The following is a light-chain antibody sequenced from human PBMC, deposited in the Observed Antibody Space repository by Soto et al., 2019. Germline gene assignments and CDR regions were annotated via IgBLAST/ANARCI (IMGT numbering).Light chain of an antibody. CDR3: SSYTSSSTLYV. V-gene: IGLV2-14*01. CDR2: EVS. Sequence: QSALTQPASVSGSPGQSITISCTGTRSDVGGYKYVSWYQQHPGKAPKLMIYEVSNRPSGVSNRFSGSKSGNTASLTISGLQAEDEADYYCSSYTSSSTLYVFGTGTKLTVL. CDR1: RSDVGGYKY. J-gene: IGLJ1*01.